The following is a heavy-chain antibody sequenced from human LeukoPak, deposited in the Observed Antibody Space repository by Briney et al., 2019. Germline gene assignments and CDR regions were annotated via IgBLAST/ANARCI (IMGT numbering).Heavy chain of an antibody. D-gene: IGHD3-22*01. Sequence: KASETLSLTCTVSSDSISSYYWSWIRQPPGEGLELIGYIYYSGSTNYNPSLKSRVTISVDTSKNQFSLKLSSVTAADTAVYYCARGNCYDGSGSLDYWGQGTLVTVSS. CDR1: SDSISSYY. CDR2: IYYSGST. CDR3: ARGNCYDGSGSLDY. V-gene: IGHV4-59*01. J-gene: IGHJ4*02.